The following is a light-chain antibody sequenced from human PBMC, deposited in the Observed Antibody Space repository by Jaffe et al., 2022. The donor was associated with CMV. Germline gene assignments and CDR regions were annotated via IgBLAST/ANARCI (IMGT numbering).Light chain of an antibody. CDR1: SSDVGNYNY. J-gene: IGLJ2*01. CDR3: CSYAGTYSLRV. Sequence: QSALTQPRSVSGSPGQSVTISCTGTSSDVGNYNYVSWYQQHPGKAPKVMIYDVTKRPSGVPHRFSGSKSGNTASLTISGLQAEDEADYYCCSYAGTYSLRVFGGGTKLTVL. CDR2: DVT. V-gene: IGLV2-11*01.